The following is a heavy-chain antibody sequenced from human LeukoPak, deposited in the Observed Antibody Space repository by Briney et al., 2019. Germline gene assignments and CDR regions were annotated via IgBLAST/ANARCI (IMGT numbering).Heavy chain of an antibody. J-gene: IGHJ5*02. CDR2: INPSTGGT. D-gene: IGHD3-22*01. V-gene: IGHV1-2*02. CDR1: GYTFTGYF. CDR3: ARGGSSGYYNWFDP. Sequence: ASVKVSCKTSGYTFTGYFIHWVRQAPGLGLEWMGWINPSTGGTNYAQMFQGRVTMTRDTSISTAYMELSSLRSEDTAVYYCARGGSSGYYNWFDPWGQGTLVTVSS.